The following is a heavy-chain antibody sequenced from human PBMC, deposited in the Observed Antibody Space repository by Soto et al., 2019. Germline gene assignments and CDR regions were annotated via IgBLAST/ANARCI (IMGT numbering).Heavy chain of an antibody. J-gene: IGHJ5*02. CDR3: ARDWRIAAAGTGWFDP. Sequence: QVQLVQSGAEVKKPGASVKVSCKASGYTFTSYYMHWVRQAPGQGLEWMGIINPSGGSTSYAQKFQGRVTMTMDTSTSTVYMELSSLRSEDTAVYYCARDWRIAAAGTGWFDPWGQGTLVTVSS. D-gene: IGHD6-13*01. V-gene: IGHV1-46*01. CDR2: INPSGGST. CDR1: GYTFTSYY.